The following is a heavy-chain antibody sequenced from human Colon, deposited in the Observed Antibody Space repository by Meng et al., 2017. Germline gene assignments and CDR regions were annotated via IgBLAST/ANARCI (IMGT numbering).Heavy chain of an antibody. Sequence: SVQVSCKTSGGSLSSYSISWVRQAPGQGLEWMGGLVPIFGTANYAQKFQGRVTITADESTTTAYMELISLGSDDTAIYYGTMATTELLWVGEFADWGQGTLVTVSS. CDR3: TMATTELLWVGEFAD. J-gene: IGHJ4*02. CDR2: LVPIFGTA. D-gene: IGHD3-10*01. V-gene: IGHV1-69*13. CDR1: GGSLSSYS.